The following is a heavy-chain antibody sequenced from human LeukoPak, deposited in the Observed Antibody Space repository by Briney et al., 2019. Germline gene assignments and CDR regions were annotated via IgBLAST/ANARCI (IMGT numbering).Heavy chain of an antibody. Sequence: SETLSLTCTVSGGSISSRTYYWGWIRQPPGKGLEWIGTIYYSGTTYYNPSLKSRVTISLDTSKNQFSLKLSSVTAADTAIYYCARDFSSSSTVYYYYYMDVWGKGTTVTVSS. CDR3: ARDFSSSSTVYYYYYMDV. J-gene: IGHJ6*03. CDR2: IYYSGTT. V-gene: IGHV4-39*07. D-gene: IGHD6-6*01. CDR1: GGSISSRTYY.